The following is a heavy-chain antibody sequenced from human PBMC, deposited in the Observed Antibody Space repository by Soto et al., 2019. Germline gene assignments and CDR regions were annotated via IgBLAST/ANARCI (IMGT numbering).Heavy chain of an antibody. J-gene: IGHJ4*02. V-gene: IGHV3-30*18. Sequence: QVQLVESGGGVVQPGRSLRLSCAASGFTFSTYGIHWVRQAPGKGLEWVSVISYDGSNKYYADSVKGRFTISRDNSKNTXYXXXXXXXXXXXXXYYCAKDLGGSGSLHYWGQGTLVTVSS. D-gene: IGHD3-10*01. CDR3: AKDLGGSGSLHY. CDR2: ISYDGSNK. CDR1: GFTFSTYG.